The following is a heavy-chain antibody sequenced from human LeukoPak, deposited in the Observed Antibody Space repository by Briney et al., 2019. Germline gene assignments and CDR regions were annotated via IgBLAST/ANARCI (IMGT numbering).Heavy chain of an antibody. CDR2: ISSSSSYI. Sequence: GGSLRLSCAASGFTFSSYSMNWVREAPGKGLEWVSSISSSSSYIYYADSVKGRFTISRDNAKNSLYLQMNSLRAEDTAVYYCARDSYGSGSYYNEFHYWGQGTLVTVSS. CDR3: ARDSYGSGSYYNEFHY. V-gene: IGHV3-21*01. J-gene: IGHJ4*02. D-gene: IGHD3-10*01. CDR1: GFTFSSYS.